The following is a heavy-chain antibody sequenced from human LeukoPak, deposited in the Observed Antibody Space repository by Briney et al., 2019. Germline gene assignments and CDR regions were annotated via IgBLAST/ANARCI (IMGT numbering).Heavy chain of an antibody. J-gene: IGHJ5*02. CDR1: GGSISSSSYY. V-gene: IGHV4-39*01. Sequence: SETLSLTCTVSGGSISSSSYYWGWIRQPPGKGLEWIGSIYYSGSTYYNPSLKSRVTISVDTSKNQFSLKLSSVTAAETAVYYCARRSTVTNWFDPWGQGTLVTVSS. CDR3: ARRSTVTNWFDP. CDR2: IYYSGST. D-gene: IGHD4-17*01.